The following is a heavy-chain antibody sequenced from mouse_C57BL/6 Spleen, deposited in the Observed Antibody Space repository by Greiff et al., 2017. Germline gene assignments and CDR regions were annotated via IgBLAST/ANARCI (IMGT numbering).Heavy chain of an antibody. CDR2: INPNNGGT. CDR3: APIYYDYGRGFY. D-gene: IGHD2-4*01. J-gene: IGHJ2*01. Sequence: VQLQQSGPELVKPGASVKISCKASGYTFTDYYMNWVKQSHGKSLEWIGDINPNNGGTSYNQKFKGKATLTVDKSSSTAYMELRSLTSEDSAVYYCAPIYYDYGRGFYWGQGTTLTVSS. CDR1: GYTFTDYY. V-gene: IGHV1-26*01.